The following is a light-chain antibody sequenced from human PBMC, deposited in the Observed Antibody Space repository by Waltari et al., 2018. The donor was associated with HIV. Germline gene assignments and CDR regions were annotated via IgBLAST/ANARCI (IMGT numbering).Light chain of an antibody. CDR1: QSIGSS. CDR3: HQSSTLPLT. Sequence: EIVLTQSPDFQSVALKEKVTITCRASQSIGSSLHWYQQKPDQSPKLLIKYASQSFSGVPSRFSGSGSGTDFTLTIKSLESEDAATYYCHQSSTLPLTFGGGTKVEIK. J-gene: IGKJ4*01. V-gene: IGKV6-21*01. CDR2: YAS.